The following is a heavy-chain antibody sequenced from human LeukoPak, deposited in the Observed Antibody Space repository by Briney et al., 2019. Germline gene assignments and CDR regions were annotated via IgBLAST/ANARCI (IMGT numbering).Heavy chain of an antibody. D-gene: IGHD6-13*01. CDR1: GYTFSGYY. Sequence: ASVKVPCKASGYTFSGYYMHWVRQAPGQGLEWMGWINPNSGGTNYAQKFQGRVTMTRDTSISTAYMELSRLRSDDTAVYYCARSGSSSSWGLIDYWGQGTLVTVSS. V-gene: IGHV1-2*02. J-gene: IGHJ4*02. CDR3: ARSGSSSSWGLIDY. CDR2: INPNSGGT.